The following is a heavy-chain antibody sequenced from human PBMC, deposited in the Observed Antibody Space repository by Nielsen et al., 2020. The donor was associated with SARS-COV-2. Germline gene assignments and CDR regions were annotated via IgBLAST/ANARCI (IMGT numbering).Heavy chain of an antibody. V-gene: IGHV4-34*01. CDR1: GGSFSGYY. J-gene: IGHJ4*02. Sequence: SETLSLTCAVYGGSFSGYYWSWIRQPPGKGLEWIGEINHSGSTNYNPSLKSRVTISVDTSKNQFSLKLSSVTAADTAVYYCARGLSGSSWYGDFDYWGQGTLVTVSS. CDR2: INHSGST. D-gene: IGHD6-13*01. CDR3: ARGLSGSSWYGDFDY.